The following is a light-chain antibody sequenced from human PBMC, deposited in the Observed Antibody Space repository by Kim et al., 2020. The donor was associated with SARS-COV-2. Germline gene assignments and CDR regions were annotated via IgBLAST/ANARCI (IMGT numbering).Light chain of an antibody. CDR1: SSNIGSNT. V-gene: IGLV1-44*01. J-gene: IGLJ2*01. CDR3: AAWDDSLNGVV. CDR2: SNK. Sequence: GQRVTVSGSGRSSNIGSNTVNWCQQRPGTAPNLLIYSNKQRPSGVPDRCSGSKSGTSASLAISGLQSEDEADYYCAAWDDSLNGVVFGGGTQLTVL.